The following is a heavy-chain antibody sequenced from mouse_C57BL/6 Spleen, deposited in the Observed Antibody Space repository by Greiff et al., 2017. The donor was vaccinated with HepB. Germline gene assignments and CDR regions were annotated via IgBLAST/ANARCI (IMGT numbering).Heavy chain of an antibody. D-gene: IGHD3-2*02. CDR2: INPNYGTT. V-gene: IGHV1-39*01. CDR3: ARTTAQATYYYAMDY. J-gene: IGHJ4*01. CDR1: GYSFTDYN. Sequence: LQESGPELVKPGASVKISCKASGYSFTDYNMNWVKQSNGKSLEWIGVINPNYGTTSYNQKFKGKATLTVDQSSSTAYMQLNSLTSEDSAVYYCARTTAQATYYYAMDYWGQGTSVTVSS.